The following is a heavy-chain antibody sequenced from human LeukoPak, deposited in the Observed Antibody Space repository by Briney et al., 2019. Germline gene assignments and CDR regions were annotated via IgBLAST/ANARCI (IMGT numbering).Heavy chain of an antibody. CDR2: ISSSSSYI. D-gene: IGHD2-2*01. CDR1: GFTFSSYS. Sequence: GGSLRLSCAASGFTFSSYSMNWVRQAPGKGLEWVSSISSSSSYIYYADSVKGRFTISRDNAKNSLYLQMNSLRAEDTAVYYCARDRRLGYCSSTSCGHAFDIWGQGTMVTVSS. V-gene: IGHV3-21*01. CDR3: ARDRRLGYCSSTSCGHAFDI. J-gene: IGHJ3*02.